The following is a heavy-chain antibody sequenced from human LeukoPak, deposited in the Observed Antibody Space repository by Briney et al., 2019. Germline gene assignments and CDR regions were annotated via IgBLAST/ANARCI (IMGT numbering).Heavy chain of an antibody. CDR1: GYTFTRYY. CDR2: IIPIFGTA. Sequence: GASVKVSCKASGYTFTRYYMHWVRQAPGQGLEWMGRIIPIFGTANYAQKFQGRVTITTDESTSTAYMELSSLRSEDTAVYYCARDRVVAPDWYFDLWGRGTLVTVSS. CDR3: ARDRVVAPDWYFDL. J-gene: IGHJ2*01. V-gene: IGHV1-69*05. D-gene: IGHD2-15*01.